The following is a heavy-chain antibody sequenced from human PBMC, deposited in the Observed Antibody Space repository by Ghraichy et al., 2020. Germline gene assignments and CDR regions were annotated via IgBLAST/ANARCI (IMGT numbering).Heavy chain of an antibody. CDR3: AKSAVADTAFDY. CDR2: ISGSGSGGRT. D-gene: IGHD6-19*01. Sequence: GESLNISCAASGFTFSSYAMSWVRQAPGKGLEWVSTISGSGSGGRTYYADSVKGRFTISRDNSKNTLYLQMNSLRAEDTAVYYCAKSAVADTAFDYWGQGALVTVSS. CDR1: GFTFSSYA. J-gene: IGHJ4*02. V-gene: IGHV3-23*01.